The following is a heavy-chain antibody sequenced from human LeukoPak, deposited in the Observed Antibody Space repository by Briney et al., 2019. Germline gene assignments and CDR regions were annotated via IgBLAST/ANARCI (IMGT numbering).Heavy chain of an antibody. CDR3: ATGLGMVGYFQH. CDR2: INPSGDST. CDR1: GYTFSNYH. Sequence: ASVKISCKASGYTFSNYHMHWVRQAPGQGLEWMGIINPSGDSTSYAQRFQGRVTMTRDTSTTTLYIELTSLRSEDTAVYYCATGLGMVGYFQHWGQGTLVTVSS. J-gene: IGHJ1*01. D-gene: IGHD7-27*01. V-gene: IGHV1-46*01.